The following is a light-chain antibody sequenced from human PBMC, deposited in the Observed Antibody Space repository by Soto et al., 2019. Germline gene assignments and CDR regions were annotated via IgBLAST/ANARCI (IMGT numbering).Light chain of an antibody. CDR2: EAT. CDR3: QQYDDSPDT. CDR1: RTIKRPY. Sequence: EIVLTQSPGTLSLSPGERATLSCRASRTIKRPYLAWHQQKPGQAPRLLIYEATSRATGVPDRFSGSGSGTDFTLTISRLEPEDFAMYYCQQYDDSPDTFGQGTRLELK. J-gene: IGKJ2*01. V-gene: IGKV3-20*01.